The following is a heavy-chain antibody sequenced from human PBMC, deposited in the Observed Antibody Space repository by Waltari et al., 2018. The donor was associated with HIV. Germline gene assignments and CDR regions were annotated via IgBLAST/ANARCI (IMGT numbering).Heavy chain of an antibody. CDR1: GFSVSDPY. Sequence: EVQLVESGGGLVQPGGSLRLSCTASGFSVSDPYMTWVRLSPGKGLQWVSVLYNEGRTQYIDSVKGRLTIFRDNSKNALYLQMNSLRVDDTAVYYCARMKRSYGSGQARYFYFGMDVWGQGTTVIVSS. V-gene: IGHV3-53*01. D-gene: IGHD3-10*01. CDR2: LYNEGRT. CDR3: ARMKRSYGSGQARYFYFGMDV. J-gene: IGHJ6*02.